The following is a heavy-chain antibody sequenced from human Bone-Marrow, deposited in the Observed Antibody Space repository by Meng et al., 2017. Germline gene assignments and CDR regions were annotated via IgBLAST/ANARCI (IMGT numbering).Heavy chain of an antibody. V-gene: IGHV3-23*04. CDR3: AKDDSSGYGPDY. CDR1: GFSFSSYA. J-gene: IGHJ4*02. CDR2: IGGSGTI. D-gene: IGHD5-18*01. Sequence: VQLVGSGGGLVTPGGSLRLSCAASGFSFSSYAMSWVRQAPGKGLEWVSLIGGSGTIHYADSVKGRVTISRDNSKNTVYLEMNSLRVEDTAVYYCAKDDSSGYGPDYWGQGTLVTVSS.